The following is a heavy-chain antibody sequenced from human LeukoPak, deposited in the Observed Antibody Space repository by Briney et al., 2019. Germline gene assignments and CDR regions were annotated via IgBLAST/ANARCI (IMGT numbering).Heavy chain of an antibody. CDR2: INHSGST. CDR1: GGSFSGYY. D-gene: IGHD2-8*01. V-gene: IGHV4-34*01. CDR3: ARAPVLYYFDY. Sequence: PSETLSLTCAVYGGSFSGYYWSWIRQPPGKGLEWIGEINHSGSTNYNPSLKSRVTISVDTSKNQFSLKLSSVTAADTAVYYCARAPVLYYFDYWGQGTLVTVSS. J-gene: IGHJ4*02.